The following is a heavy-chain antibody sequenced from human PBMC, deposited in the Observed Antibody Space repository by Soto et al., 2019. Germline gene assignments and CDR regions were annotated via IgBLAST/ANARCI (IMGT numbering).Heavy chain of an antibody. CDR1: GYTFTSYG. D-gene: IGHD5-12*01. V-gene: IGHV1-18*01. CDR2: ISAYNGNT. Sequence: QVQLVQSGAEVKKPGASVKVSCKASGYTFTSYGISWVRQAPGQGLEWMGWISAYNGNTNDAQKHQGRVTMTTDTPASTAYVELGSLRSDDTTLYSSARDNGYESDYWGHGTLVTVSS. J-gene: IGHJ4*01. CDR3: ARDNGYESDY.